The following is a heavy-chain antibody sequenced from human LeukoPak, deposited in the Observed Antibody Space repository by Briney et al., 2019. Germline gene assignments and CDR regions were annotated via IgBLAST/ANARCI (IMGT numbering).Heavy chain of an antibody. CDR3: ARGYDYGGDGDAFDI. V-gene: IGHV3-20*01. CDR2: INWNGGST. J-gene: IGHJ3*02. CDR1: GFTFDDYG. D-gene: IGHD4-23*01. Sequence: GGSLRLSCAASGFTFDDYGMSWVRQAPGKGLEWVSGINWNGGSTGYADSVKGRFTISRDNAKNSLYLQMNSLGAEDTALYHCARGYDYGGDGDAFDIWGQGTMVTVSS.